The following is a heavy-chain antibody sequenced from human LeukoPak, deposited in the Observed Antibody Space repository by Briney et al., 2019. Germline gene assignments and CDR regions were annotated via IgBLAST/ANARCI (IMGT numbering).Heavy chain of an antibody. D-gene: IGHD3-10*01. CDR1: GFTFSSYW. Sequence: PGGSLRLSCAASGFTFSSYWMSWVRQAPGKGLEWVSYISSSGSTIYYADSVKGRFTISRDNAKNSLYLQMNSLRAEDTAVYYCAREGLASGSYKYYYYYMDVWGKGTTVTVSS. J-gene: IGHJ6*03. CDR2: ISSSGSTI. CDR3: AREGLASGSYKYYYYYMDV. V-gene: IGHV3-48*04.